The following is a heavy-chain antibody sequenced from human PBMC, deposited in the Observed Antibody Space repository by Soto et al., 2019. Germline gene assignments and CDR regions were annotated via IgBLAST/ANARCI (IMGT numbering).Heavy chain of an antibody. V-gene: IGHV1-18*01. D-gene: IGHD3-3*01. CDR3: ARVHLSPRITIFGVGTLCDWFDP. CDR2: ISAYNGNT. CDR1: GYTFTSHG. J-gene: IGHJ5*02. Sequence: GASVKVSCKASGYTFTSHGISWVRQAPGQGLEWMGWISAYNGNTNYAQKLQGRVTMTTDTSTSTAYMELRSLRSDDTAVYYCARVHLSPRITIFGVGTLCDWFDPWGQGTLVTVSS.